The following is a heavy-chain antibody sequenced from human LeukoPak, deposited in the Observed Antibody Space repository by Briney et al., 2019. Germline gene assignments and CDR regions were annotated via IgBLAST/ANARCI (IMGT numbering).Heavy chain of an antibody. D-gene: IGHD1-1*01. Sequence: GGSLGLSCAASGFTFSSYAMHWVRQAPGKGLEWVAVISYDGSNKYYADSVKGRFTISRDNSKNTLYLQMNSLRAEDTAVYYCARVNWPLAFDIWGQGTMVTVSS. CDR1: GFTFSSYA. V-gene: IGHV3-30-3*01. J-gene: IGHJ3*02. CDR2: ISYDGSNK. CDR3: ARVNWPLAFDI.